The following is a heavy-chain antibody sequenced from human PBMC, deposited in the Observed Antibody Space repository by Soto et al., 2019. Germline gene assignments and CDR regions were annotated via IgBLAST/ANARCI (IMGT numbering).Heavy chain of an antibody. J-gene: IGHJ6*03. D-gene: IGHD6-6*01. CDR3: ARRARPDFYYMDV. V-gene: IGHV3-64*01. Sequence: EVQLAESGGGLDQPGGSLRLSCAASGFTLSGYAMDWVRQAPGKGLEYVSGISSNGVGTYYANSVQGRFTISRDNSKNTVYLQMGSLRPEDMAVYYCARRARPDFYYMDVWGKRTTVTVSS. CDR1: GFTLSGYA. CDR2: ISSNGVGT.